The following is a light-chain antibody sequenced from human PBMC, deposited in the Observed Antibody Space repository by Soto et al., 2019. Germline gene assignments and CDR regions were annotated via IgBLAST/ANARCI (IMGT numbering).Light chain of an antibody. Sequence: EIVLTQSPGTLSLSPGERATLSCRASQSVSSSYLAWYQQKPGQAPMLLIYGASSRATGLPDRFSGSGSGTDFTLTISRLEPYDFAVYYCQQYGSSPRTFGPGTKVDIK. CDR2: GAS. J-gene: IGKJ3*01. CDR3: QQYGSSPRT. CDR1: QSVSSSY. V-gene: IGKV3-20*01.